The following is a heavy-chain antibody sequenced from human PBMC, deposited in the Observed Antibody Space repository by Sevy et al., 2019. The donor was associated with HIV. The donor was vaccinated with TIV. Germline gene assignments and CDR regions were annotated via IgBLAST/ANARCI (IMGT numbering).Heavy chain of an antibody. CDR2: IIPIFGTA. D-gene: IGHD3-22*01. V-gene: IGHV1-69*13. J-gene: IGHJ4*02. CDR3: AGGRGRGITTNLDY. Sequence: ASVKVSCKASGGTFSSYAISWVRQAPGQGLEWMGGIIPIFGTANYAQKFQGRVTITADESTSTAYMELSSLRSEDTAVYYGAGGRGRGITTNLDYWGQGTLVTVSS. CDR1: GGTFSSYA.